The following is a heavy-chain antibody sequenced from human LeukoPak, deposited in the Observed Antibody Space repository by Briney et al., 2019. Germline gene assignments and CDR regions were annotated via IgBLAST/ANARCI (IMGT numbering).Heavy chain of an antibody. Sequence: GGSLRLSCAASGFTFSSYEMNWVRQAPGKGLEWVSYISSSGGTIYYADSVKGRFTISRDNAKNSLYLQMNSLKTEDTAVYYCTSPERAARPEGRDYWGQGTLVTVSS. D-gene: IGHD6-6*01. CDR2: ISSSGGTI. CDR1: GFTFSSYE. J-gene: IGHJ4*02. V-gene: IGHV3-48*03. CDR3: TSPERAARPEGRDY.